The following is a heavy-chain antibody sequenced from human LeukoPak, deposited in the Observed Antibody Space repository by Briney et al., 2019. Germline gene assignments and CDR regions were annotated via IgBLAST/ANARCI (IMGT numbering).Heavy chain of an antibody. CDR3: ARSGVFTGYDAFDI. CDR2: IYYRGST. V-gene: IGHV4-59*08. D-gene: IGHD6-13*01. J-gene: IGHJ3*02. CDR1: GGSINISY. Sequence: SETLSLTCTVSGGSINISYWSWIRQPPGKGLEWIGYIYYRGSTNYNPSLKSRVTISVDTSENQYSLKLSSVTAADTAVYYCARSGVFTGYDAFDIWGQGTRVTVSS.